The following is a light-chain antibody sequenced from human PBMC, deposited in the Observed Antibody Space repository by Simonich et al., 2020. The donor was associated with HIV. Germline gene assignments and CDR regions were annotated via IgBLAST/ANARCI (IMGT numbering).Light chain of an antibody. J-gene: IGLJ2*01. CDR3: QTWGTGNVV. V-gene: IGLV4-69*01. Sequence: QLVLTQSPSASASLGASVKPTCTLSSGHSSYTIAWHQQQPEKGPRYLMKLNSDGSHSKGDGFPERFSGSSSGAERYRTISSLQSEDEADYYCQTWGTGNVVFGGGTKVTVL. CDR1: SGHSSYT. CDR2: LNSDGSH.